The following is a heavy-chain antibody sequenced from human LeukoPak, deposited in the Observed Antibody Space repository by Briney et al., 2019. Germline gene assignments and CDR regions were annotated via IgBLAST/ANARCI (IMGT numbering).Heavy chain of an antibody. J-gene: IGHJ4*02. CDR1: GYTFSIYG. CDR2: ISAYNGNT. Sequence: ASLKVSCKASGYTFSIYGISRVRQAPGQGLEWMGWISAYNGNTNFAQEFQGRVTMTTDTSTSTASMELRSLRSDDTAVYYCARDQGIYNHRIIDSWGQGTLVTVSS. D-gene: IGHD5-12*01. CDR3: ARDQGIYNHRIIDS. V-gene: IGHV1-18*01.